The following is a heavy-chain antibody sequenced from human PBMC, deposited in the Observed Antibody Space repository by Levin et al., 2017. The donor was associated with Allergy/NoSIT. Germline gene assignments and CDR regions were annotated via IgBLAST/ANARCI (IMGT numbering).Heavy chain of an antibody. V-gene: IGHV1-18*01. CDR1: GYTFTSYG. CDR2: ISAYNGNT. CDR3: ARLSSGSYLQYFDY. D-gene: IGHD3-10*01. Sequence: GASVKVSCKASGYTFTSYGISWVRQAPGQGLEWMGWISAYNGNTNYAQKLQGRVTMTTDTSTSTAYMELRSLRSDDTAVYYCARLSSGSYLQYFDYWGQGTLVTVSS. J-gene: IGHJ4*02.